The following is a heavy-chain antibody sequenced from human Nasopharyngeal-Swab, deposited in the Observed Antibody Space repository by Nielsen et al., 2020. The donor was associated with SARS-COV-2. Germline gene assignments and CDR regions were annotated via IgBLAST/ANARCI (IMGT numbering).Heavy chain of an antibody. CDR1: GFSLSTSGVG. J-gene: IGHJ3*02. Sequence: SGPTLVKPTQTLTLTCTFSGFSLSTSGVGVGWIRQPPGKALEWLALIYWNDDKRYSPSLKNRLTITKDTSKNQEVLTMTNMDPVDTATYYCAHGRDSSSWYVDAFDIWGQGTMVTVSS. CDR3: AHGRDSSSWYVDAFDI. V-gene: IGHV2-5*01. CDR2: IYWNDDK. D-gene: IGHD6-13*01.